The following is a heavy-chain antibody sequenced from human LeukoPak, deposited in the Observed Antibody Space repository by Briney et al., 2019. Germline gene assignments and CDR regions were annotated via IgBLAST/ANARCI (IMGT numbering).Heavy chain of an antibody. J-gene: IGHJ4*02. CDR1: GGSISSGGYY. CDR2: IYYSGST. V-gene: IGHV4-31*03. CDR3: ARAGGMATTYYFDY. D-gene: IGHD5-24*01. Sequence: SETLSLTCTVSGGSISSGGYYWSWIRQHPGKGLEWIGYIYYSGSTYYNPSLKSRVTISVDTSKNQFSLKLSSVTAADTAVYYCARAGGMATTYYFDYWGQGTLVTVSS.